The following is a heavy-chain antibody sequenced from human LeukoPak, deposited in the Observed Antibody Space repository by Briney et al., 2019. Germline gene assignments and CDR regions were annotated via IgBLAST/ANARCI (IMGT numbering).Heavy chain of an antibody. J-gene: IGHJ5*02. CDR2: IYHSGST. CDR1: GYCISSGHY. CDR3: ASQYYDSSGSNWFDP. V-gene: IGHV4-38-2*02. D-gene: IGHD3-22*01. Sequence: SESLSLTYTGSGYCISSGHYWGWIRQHPGKGLEWIGSIYHSGSTYYNPSLKSRVTISVDTSKNQFSLKLSSVTAADTAVYYCASQYYDSSGSNWFDPWGQGTLVTVSS.